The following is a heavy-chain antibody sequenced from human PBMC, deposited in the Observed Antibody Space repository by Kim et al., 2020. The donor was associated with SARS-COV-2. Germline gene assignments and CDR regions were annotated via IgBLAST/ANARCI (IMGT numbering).Heavy chain of an antibody. Sequence: GGSLRLSYAASGFTFSSYSMNWVRQAPGKGLEWVSSISSSSSYIYYADSVKGRFTISRDNAKNSLYLQMNSLRAEDTAVYYCARVDQWLVADYWGQGTLVNVSS. D-gene: IGHD6-19*01. V-gene: IGHV3-21*01. J-gene: IGHJ4*02. CDR1: GFTFSSYS. CDR2: ISSSSSYI. CDR3: ARVDQWLVADY.